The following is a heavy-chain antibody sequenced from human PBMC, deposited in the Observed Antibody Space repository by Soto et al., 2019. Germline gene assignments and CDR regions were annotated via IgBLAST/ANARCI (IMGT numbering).Heavy chain of an antibody. J-gene: IGHJ5*02. CDR2: ISYRGST. V-gene: IGHV4-59*01. Sequence: SETLSLTCTVSAGSITTSYWSWIRQPLGKALEWIGYISYRGSTNYNPSLKSRLTISIDTSKSEISLKLTSMTTADTAVYYCASSGIVGREVNTWFDPWGQGTLVTVSS. CDR3: ASSGIVGREVNTWFDP. CDR1: AGSITTSY. D-gene: IGHD3-22*01.